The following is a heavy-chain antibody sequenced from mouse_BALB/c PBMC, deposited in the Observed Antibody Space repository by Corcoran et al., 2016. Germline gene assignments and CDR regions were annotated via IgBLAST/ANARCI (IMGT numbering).Heavy chain of an antibody. D-gene: IGHD2-4*01. J-gene: IGHJ2*01. V-gene: IGHV14-1*02. CDR3: ATMITYYFDY. Sequence: EVQLQQSGAELVRPGALVKLSCKASGFNIKDYYLHWVKQRPEQGLEWIGWIDPENGNTTYDPKFQGKASITADTSSNTAYLQLSSLTSEDTAVYYWATMITYYFDYWGQGTTLAVSS. CDR2: IDPENGNT. CDR1: GFNIKDYY.